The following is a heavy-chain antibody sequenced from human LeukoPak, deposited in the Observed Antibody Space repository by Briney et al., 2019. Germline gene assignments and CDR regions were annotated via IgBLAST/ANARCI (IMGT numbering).Heavy chain of an antibody. CDR3: ATGTEAFGESRFRFDY. J-gene: IGHJ4*02. V-gene: IGHV1-69*05. Sequence: ASVKVSCKASGGTFSSYAISWVRQAPGQGLEWMGGIIPIFGTANYAQKFQGRVTITTDESTSTAHMELSSLRSEDTAVYYCATGTEAFGESRFRFDYWGQGTLVTASS. CDR1: GGTFSSYA. D-gene: IGHD3-10*01. CDR2: IIPIFGTA.